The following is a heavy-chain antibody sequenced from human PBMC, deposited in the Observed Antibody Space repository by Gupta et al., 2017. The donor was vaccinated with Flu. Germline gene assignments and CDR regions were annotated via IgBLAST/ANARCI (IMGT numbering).Heavy chain of an antibody. CDR1: GGSISSGSYY. J-gene: IGHJ4*02. D-gene: IGHD2-21*01. CDR3: ARVWWLLGFDY. Sequence: QVQLQESGPGLVKPSQTLSLTCTVSGGSISSGSYYWSWIRQPAGKGLEWIGRIYTSGSTNYNPSLKSRVTISVDTSKNQFSLKLSSVTAADTAVYYCARVWWLLGFDYWGQGTLVTVSS. V-gene: IGHV4-61*02. CDR2: IYTSGST.